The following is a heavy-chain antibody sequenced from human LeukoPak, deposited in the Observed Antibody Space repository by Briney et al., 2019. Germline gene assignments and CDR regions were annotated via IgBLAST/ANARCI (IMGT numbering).Heavy chain of an antibody. CDR3: AKGVVRYYYMDV. CDR2: ISDSGGYT. J-gene: IGHJ6*03. D-gene: IGHD2-15*01. Sequence: GGSLRLSCAASGFTFSDYAMRWVRQAPGKGLEWVSGISDSGGYTYYADTVKGRFTISRDDSKNTLYLQMNSLRAEDTAVYYCAKGVVRYYYMDVWGKGTTVTVSS. V-gene: IGHV3-23*01. CDR1: GFTFSDYA.